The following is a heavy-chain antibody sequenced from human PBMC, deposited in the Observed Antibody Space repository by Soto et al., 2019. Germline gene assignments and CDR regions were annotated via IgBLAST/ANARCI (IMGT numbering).Heavy chain of an antibody. V-gene: IGHV3-33*01. D-gene: IGHD4-17*01. J-gene: IGHJ4*02. CDR2: IWYDGSNK. CDR1: GFTFSSYG. CDR3: ARDRGSYGDYVDY. Sequence: GGSLRLSCAASGFTFSSYGMHWVRQAPGKGLEWVAVIWYDGSNKYYADSVKGRFTISRDNSKNTLYLQMNSLRAEDTAVYYCARDRGSYGDYVDYWGQGTLVTVSS.